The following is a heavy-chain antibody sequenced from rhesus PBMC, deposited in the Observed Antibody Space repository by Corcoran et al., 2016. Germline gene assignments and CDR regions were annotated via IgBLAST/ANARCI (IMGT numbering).Heavy chain of an antibody. CDR2: FDPVYGEI. V-gene: IGHV1-156*01. D-gene: IGHD4-23*01. CDR3: AILYSNYFDY. J-gene: IGHJ4*01. CDR1: GYTFPDLS. Sequence: EVQLVQSGAEVKKPGASVKVSCKVSGYTFPDLSMHWGRQAPGKGLEWRGVFDPVYGEIIHEEKFQGRVTMAEDTSTDTAYMELSSLRSEDTAVYYCAILYSNYFDYWGQGVLGTVSS.